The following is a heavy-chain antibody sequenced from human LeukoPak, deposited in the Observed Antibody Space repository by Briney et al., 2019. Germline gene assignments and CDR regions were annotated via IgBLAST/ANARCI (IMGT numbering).Heavy chain of an antibody. CDR1: GYTFTTYG. J-gene: IGHJ4*02. CDR2: INPYNGNT. V-gene: IGHV1-18*01. D-gene: IGHD4-17*01. Sequence: ASVKVSCKASGYTFTTYGISWVRQAPGQGLEWMGWINPYNGNTNYAQKFQGRVTLTTDTSTSTAYMDLRSLRSDDTAMYYCAREIYGRFDFWDQGTVLTLSS. CDR3: AREIYGRFDF.